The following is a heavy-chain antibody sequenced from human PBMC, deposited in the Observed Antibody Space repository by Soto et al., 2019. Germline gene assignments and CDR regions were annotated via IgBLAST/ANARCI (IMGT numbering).Heavy chain of an antibody. D-gene: IGHD5-12*01. CDR1: GGSFSGYD. CDR3: AREPLPGAGSENIVATITLGWFDP. J-gene: IGHJ5*02. Sequence: PSETLSLTCAVYGGSFSGYDWSWIRQPPGKGLEWIGEINHSGSTNYNPSLKSRVTISVDTSKNQFSLKLSSVTAADTAVYYCAREPLPGAGSENIVATITLGWFDPWGQGTLVTVSS. CDR2: INHSGST. V-gene: IGHV4-34*01.